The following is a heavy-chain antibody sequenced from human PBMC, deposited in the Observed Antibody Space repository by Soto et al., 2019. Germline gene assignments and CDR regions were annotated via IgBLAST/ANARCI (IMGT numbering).Heavy chain of an antibody. V-gene: IGHV1-69*13. Sequence: ASVKVSCKASGGTFSSYAISWVRQAPGQGLEWMGGIIPIFGTANYAQKFQGRVTITADESTSTAYMELSSLRSEDTAVYYCARATLDQDIVVVVAAEYNWFDPWGQGALVTVSS. D-gene: IGHD2-15*01. CDR2: IIPIFGTA. CDR3: ARATLDQDIVVVVAAEYNWFDP. J-gene: IGHJ5*02. CDR1: GGTFSSYA.